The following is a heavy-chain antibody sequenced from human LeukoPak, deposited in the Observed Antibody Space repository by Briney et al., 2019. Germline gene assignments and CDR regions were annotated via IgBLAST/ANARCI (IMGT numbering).Heavy chain of an antibody. CDR2: ISYEASNK. CDR3: PRGSDSYDSSRWRFDS. J-gene: IGHJ5*01. CDR1: GFTFSRDT. V-gene: IGHV3-30*01. D-gene: IGHD3-22*01. Sequence: GGSLRLSCAASGFTFSRDTLHWVPKAPGKGLEWVGVISYEASNKHYADSVKGRFPIPRNNPKNTLYLQMTSLRAEDTAVYYCPRGSDSYDSSRWRFDSWGQGTLVTVSS.